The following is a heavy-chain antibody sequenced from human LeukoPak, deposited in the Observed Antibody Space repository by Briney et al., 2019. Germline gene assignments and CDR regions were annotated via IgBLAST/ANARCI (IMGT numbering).Heavy chain of an antibody. D-gene: IGHD6-19*01. V-gene: IGHV1-24*01. Sequence: ASVKVSCKASGYTFTSYAMHWVRQAPGQRLEWMGGFDPEDGETIYAQKFQGRVTMTEDTSTDTAYMELSSLRSEDTAVYYCATINGWGAYYYYGMNIWGQGTTVTVSS. J-gene: IGHJ6*02. CDR2: FDPEDGET. CDR3: ATINGWGAYYYYGMNI. CDR1: GYTFTSYA.